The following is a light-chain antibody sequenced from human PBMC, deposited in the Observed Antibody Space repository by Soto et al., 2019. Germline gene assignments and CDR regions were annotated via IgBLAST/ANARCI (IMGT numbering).Light chain of an antibody. CDR2: GNS. CDR3: QSYDSSLNWV. V-gene: IGLV1-40*01. CDR1: SSNIGAGYD. J-gene: IGLJ3*02. Sequence: QSVLTQPPSVSGAPGQGVTISCTGSSSNIGAGYDVHWYQQLPGTAPKLLIYGNSNRPSGVPDRFSGSKSGTSASLAITGLQAEDEADYYCQSYDSSLNWVFGGGTKVTVL.